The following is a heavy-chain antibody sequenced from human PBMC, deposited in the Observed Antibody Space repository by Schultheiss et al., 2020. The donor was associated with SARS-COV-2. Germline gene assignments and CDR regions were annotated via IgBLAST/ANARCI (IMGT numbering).Heavy chain of an antibody. CDR3: TTRVYDFWSGYRDAFDI. CDR1: GFTFSSYS. Sequence: GGSLRLSCAASGFTFSSYSMNWVRQAPGKGLEWVGRIKSKTDGGTTDYAAPVKGRFTISRDDSKNTLYLQMNSLKTEDTAVYYCTTRVYDFWSGYRDAFDIWGQGTMVTVSS. D-gene: IGHD3-3*01. CDR2: IKSKTDGGTT. J-gene: IGHJ3*02. V-gene: IGHV3-15*07.